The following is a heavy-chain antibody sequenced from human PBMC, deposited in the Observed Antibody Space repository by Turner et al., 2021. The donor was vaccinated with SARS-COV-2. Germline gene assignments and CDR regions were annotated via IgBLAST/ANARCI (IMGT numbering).Heavy chain of an antibody. CDR2: ISYDGSNK. J-gene: IGHJ4*02. CDR1: GFTFSSYG. CDR3: AKMMFGGWSGFDY. V-gene: IGHV3-30*18. D-gene: IGHD3-10*02. Sequence: QVQLVESGGGVVQPGRSLRLLCAATGFTFSSYGMHWVRQAPGKGLEWVAVISYDGSNKYYVDSVKGRFTISRDNSKNTLYLQMNSLRAEDTAVYYCAKMMFGGWSGFDYWGQGTLVTVSS.